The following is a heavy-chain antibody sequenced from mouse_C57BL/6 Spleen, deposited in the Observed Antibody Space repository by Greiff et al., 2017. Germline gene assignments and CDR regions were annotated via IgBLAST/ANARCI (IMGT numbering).Heavy chain of an antibody. CDR3: VRPRLAWFAY. Sequence: EVQLQQSGAELVKPGASVKLSCTASGFNIKDYYMHWVKQRTEQGLEWIGRIDPEDGDTKYAPKFQGKATLTADTSSNTAYLELRSLTSEAPAVYYGVRPRLAWFAYWGQGTLVTVSA. CDR1: GFNIKDYY. V-gene: IGHV14-2*01. J-gene: IGHJ3*01. CDR2: IDPEDGDT.